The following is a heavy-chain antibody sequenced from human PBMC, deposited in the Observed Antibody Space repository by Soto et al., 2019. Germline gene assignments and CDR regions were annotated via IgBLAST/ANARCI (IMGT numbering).Heavy chain of an antibody. CDR2: ISFDGRVT. Sequence: QVHLVESGGGMVQPGTSLRLSCTASGFTFNSLSLHWVRQRPDKGLEWVAVISFDGRVTYYADFVKGRFTVSRDNSKTTIYLQVNSLRAEATAVYYCAREPYGDSQYFDYWGQGTLVTVSS. V-gene: IGHV3-30*04. CDR3: AREPYGDSQYFDY. CDR1: GFTFNSLS. J-gene: IGHJ4*02. D-gene: IGHD2-21*02.